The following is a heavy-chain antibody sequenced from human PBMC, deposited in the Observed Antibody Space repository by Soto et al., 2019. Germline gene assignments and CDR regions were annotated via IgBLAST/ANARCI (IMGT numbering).Heavy chain of an antibody. V-gene: IGHV3-23*01. CDR3: ASVPIWCGSSSCYTEGFDS. CDR2: ISAGGSDT. D-gene: IGHD2-2*01. Sequence: EVQLLDSGGGWVQPGGSLRLSCVASGFVVSDYAMSWVRQAPGKGLEWVSAISAGGSDTYYADSVKGRFTVSRVNSESTLYLQMNTLRAEDTAIYYCASVPIWCGSSSCYTEGFDSWGQGTLVTVSS. J-gene: IGHJ4*02. CDR1: GFVVSDYA.